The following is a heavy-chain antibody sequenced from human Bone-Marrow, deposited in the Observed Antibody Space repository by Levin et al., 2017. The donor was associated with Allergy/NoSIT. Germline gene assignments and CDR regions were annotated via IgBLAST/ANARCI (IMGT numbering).Heavy chain of an antibody. D-gene: IGHD2-21*02. CDR3: VREAHTFTTPMGDFDM. CDR2: VYYSGRT. CDR1: GASMYDHH. J-gene: IGHJ3*02. Sequence: PSETLSLTCTVSGASMYDHHWSWIRQPPGKGLEWIGYVYYSGRTNYNPSLQSRVTISVDTSKNQFSLTLTSVTAAATGVYYCVREAHTFTTPMGDFDMWGQGTMVIVSS. V-gene: IGHV4-59*11.